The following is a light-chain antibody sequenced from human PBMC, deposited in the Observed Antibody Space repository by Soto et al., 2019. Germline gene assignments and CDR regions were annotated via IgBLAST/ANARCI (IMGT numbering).Light chain of an antibody. CDR1: QSVSSSY. Sequence: IVLTQSPGTLSLSPGERATLSCRASQSVSSSYLAWYQQKPGQAPRLLIYGASSRATGIPDRFSGSGSGTDFTLTISRLEPEDFAVYYCQQYGSSLKWTFGQGTKVDIK. V-gene: IGKV3-20*01. J-gene: IGKJ1*01. CDR2: GAS. CDR3: QQYGSSLKWT.